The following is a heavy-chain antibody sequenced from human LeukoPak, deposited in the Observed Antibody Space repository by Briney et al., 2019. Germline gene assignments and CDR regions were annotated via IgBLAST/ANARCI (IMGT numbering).Heavy chain of an antibody. J-gene: IGHJ5*02. CDR3: AKIAVAGTEEWFDP. CDR2: IRYDGSNK. CDR1: GFTFSSCG. D-gene: IGHD6-19*01. Sequence: GGSLRLSCAASGFTFSSCGMHWVRQAPGKGLEWVAFIRYDGSNKYYADSVKGRFTISRDNSKNTLYLQMNSLGAEDTAVYYCAKIAVAGTEEWFDPWGQGTLVTVSS. V-gene: IGHV3-30*02.